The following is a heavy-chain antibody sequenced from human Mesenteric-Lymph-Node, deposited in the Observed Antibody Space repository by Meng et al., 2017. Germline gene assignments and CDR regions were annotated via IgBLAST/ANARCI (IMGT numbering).Heavy chain of an antibody. Sequence: GESLKISCAASGFIFTTYEMNWVRQAPGKGLEWISCISGTSSSIYYADFVKGRFTISRDNAKNSLYLQMNSLRAEDTAVYYCAREGPLRYFDWSYPLYYFDYWGQGTLVTVSS. V-gene: IGHV3-48*03. CDR3: AREGPLRYFDWSYPLYYFDY. J-gene: IGHJ4*02. CDR1: GFIFTTYE. D-gene: IGHD3-9*01. CDR2: ISGTSSSI.